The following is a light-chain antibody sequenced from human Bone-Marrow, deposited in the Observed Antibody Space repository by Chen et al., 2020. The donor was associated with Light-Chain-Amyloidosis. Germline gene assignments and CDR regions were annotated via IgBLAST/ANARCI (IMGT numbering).Light chain of an antibody. CDR2: AAS. J-gene: IGKJ1*01. CDR1: QGISSY. V-gene: IGKV1-9*01. Sequence: DIQLTQSPSFLSASVGDRVTITCRASQGISSYLAWYQQKPGKAPKLLIYAASTLQSGVPSRFSGSGSGTEFTLTSSSLQPEDFATYCCQQLNSYPRTFGQGTKVEIK. CDR3: QQLNSYPRT.